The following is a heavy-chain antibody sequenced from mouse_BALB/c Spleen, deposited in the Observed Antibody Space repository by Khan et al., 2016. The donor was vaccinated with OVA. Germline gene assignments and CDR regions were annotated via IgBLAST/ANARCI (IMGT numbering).Heavy chain of an antibody. D-gene: IGHD1-1*01. CDR2: IAPGSGSN. CDR3: GRSTYYGSGLYAMDY. Sequence: DLVKPGASVKLSCKASGYTFTSYWINWIKQRPGQGLEWIGRIAPGSGSNYYNEMFKGKATLTVDTSSTTAYIQVRRLSSEDSAVYFSGRSTYYGSGLYAMDYWGQGPSVTVSS. CDR1: GYTFTSYW. J-gene: IGHJ4*01. V-gene: IGHV1S41*01.